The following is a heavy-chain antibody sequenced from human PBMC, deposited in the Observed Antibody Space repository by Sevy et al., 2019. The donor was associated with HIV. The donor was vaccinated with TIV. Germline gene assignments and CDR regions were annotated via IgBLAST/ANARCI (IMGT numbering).Heavy chain of an antibody. CDR1: GGSINSDH. Sequence: SETLSLTCTVSGGSINSDHWNWIRQPPGKGLEWIGYVYYTWGTNYNPSLKNRVTISVDRTKNQFSLKLTSVTAADTAVYYFARRNDFDIWGQGTMVTVSS. CDR3: ARRNDFDI. V-gene: IGHV4-59*08. J-gene: IGHJ3*02. CDR2: VYYTWGT.